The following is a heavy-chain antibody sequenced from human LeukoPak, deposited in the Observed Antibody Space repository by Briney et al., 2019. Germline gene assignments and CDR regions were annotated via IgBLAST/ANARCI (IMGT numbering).Heavy chain of an antibody. Sequence: GGSLRLSCAASGFTFSSYAMHWVRQAPGKGLEWVAVISYDGSNKYYADSVKGRFTISRDNSKNTLYLQMNSLRAEDTAVYYCARALRRELPRVFQHWGQGTLVTVSS. CDR1: GFTFSSYA. V-gene: IGHV3-30-3*01. D-gene: IGHD1-26*01. CDR2: ISYDGSNK. CDR3: ARALRRELPRVFQH. J-gene: IGHJ1*01.